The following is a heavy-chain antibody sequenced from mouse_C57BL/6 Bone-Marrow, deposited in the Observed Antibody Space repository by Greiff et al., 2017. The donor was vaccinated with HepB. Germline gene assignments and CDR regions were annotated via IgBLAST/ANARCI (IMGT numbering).Heavy chain of an antibody. Sequence: QVQLKESGAELVRPGASVKLSCKASGYTFTDYYINWVKQRPGQGLEWIARIYPGSGNTYYNEKFKGKATLTAEKSSSTAYMQLSSLTSEDSAVYFCASPYYYGSGYWYFDVWGTGTTVTVSS. V-gene: IGHV1-76*01. CDR2: IYPGSGNT. CDR1: GYTFTDYY. CDR3: ASPYYYGSGYWYFDV. D-gene: IGHD1-1*01. J-gene: IGHJ1*03.